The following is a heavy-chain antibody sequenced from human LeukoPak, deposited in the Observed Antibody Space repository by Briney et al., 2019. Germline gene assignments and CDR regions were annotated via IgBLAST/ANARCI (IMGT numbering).Heavy chain of an antibody. V-gene: IGHV4-59*08. Sequence: SETLSLTCTVSGGSIRSYYWSWVRQPPGKGLEWIGYVSYSGSTDYNPSLKSRVTISIDTSKNQFSLKLRSVTAADTAVYYCARQDVIDAFDIWGQGTLVTVSS. CDR2: VSYSGST. CDR3: ARQDVIDAFDI. J-gene: IGHJ3*02. CDR1: GGSIRSYY. D-gene: IGHD2-21*01.